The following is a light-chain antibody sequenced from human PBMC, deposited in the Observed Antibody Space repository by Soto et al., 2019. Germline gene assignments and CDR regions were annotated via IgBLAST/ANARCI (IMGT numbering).Light chain of an antibody. J-gene: IGLJ2*01. CDR3: AAWDDSLSVV. CDR2: RNN. Sequence: QPVLTQPPSASGTPGQTVTISCSGSSSNIGSNYVYWYQQLPGTAPKLLIYRNNQRPSGVPDRFSGSKSGTSASLAISGLRSEDEADYYCAAWDDSLSVVFGGGTKLTVL. CDR1: SSNIGSNY. V-gene: IGLV1-47*01.